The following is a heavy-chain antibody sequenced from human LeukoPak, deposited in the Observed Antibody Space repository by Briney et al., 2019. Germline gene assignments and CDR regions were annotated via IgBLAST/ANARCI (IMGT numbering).Heavy chain of an antibody. CDR1: GGSISSYY. V-gene: IGHV4-4*07. J-gene: IGHJ3*02. CDR2: IYTSGST. Sequence: SETLSLTCTVSGGSISSYYWSWIRQPAGKGLEWIGRIYTSGSTNYNPSLKSRVTISIDTSKNQFSLKLSSVTAADTAVYYCARHQWVPAFDIWGQGTMVTVSS. D-gene: IGHD1-26*01. CDR3: ARHQWVPAFDI.